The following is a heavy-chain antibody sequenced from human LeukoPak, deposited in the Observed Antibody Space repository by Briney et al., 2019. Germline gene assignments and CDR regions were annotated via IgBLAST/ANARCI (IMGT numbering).Heavy chain of an antibody. CDR1: GFTFSSYS. J-gene: IGHJ4*02. V-gene: IGHV3-21*01. D-gene: IGHD6-19*01. CDR3: ARGVLDSGWYGGFDY. Sequence: GGSLRLSCAASGFTFSSYSMNWVRQAPGKGLEWVSSISSSSSYIYYADSVKGRFTISRDNAKNSLYLQMNSLRAEDTAVYYCARGVLDSGWYGGFDYWGQGTLVTVSS. CDR2: ISSSSSYI.